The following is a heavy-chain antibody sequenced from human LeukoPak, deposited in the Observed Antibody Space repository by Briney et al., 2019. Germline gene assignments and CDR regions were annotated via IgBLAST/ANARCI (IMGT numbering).Heavy chain of an antibody. V-gene: IGHV3-21*04. CDR3: ARAGAGSYYGGFDY. J-gene: IGHJ4*02. CDR1: GFTFSSYV. D-gene: IGHD3-10*01. Sequence: PGGSLRLSCAASGFTFSSYVMTWVRQAPGKGLEWVSFISSSSSYINYADSVKGRFTISRDNAKNSLYLQMNSLRDEDTAVYYCARAGAGSYYGGFDYWGQGSLVTVSS. CDR2: ISSSSSYI.